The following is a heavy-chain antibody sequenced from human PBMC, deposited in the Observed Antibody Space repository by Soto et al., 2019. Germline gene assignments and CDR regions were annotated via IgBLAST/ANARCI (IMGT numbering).Heavy chain of an antibody. CDR1: GFTFSSYA. Sequence: EVQLLESGGGLVQPGGSLRLSCAASGFTFSSYAMSWVRQAPGKGLEWVSAISGSGGSTYYADSVKGRFTISRDKSKNTLYLQMNSLRAEDTAVYYCAKDASRYNWNVGAFDIWGQGTMVTVSS. CDR3: AKDASRYNWNVGAFDI. D-gene: IGHD1-20*01. CDR2: ISGSGGST. J-gene: IGHJ3*02. V-gene: IGHV3-23*01.